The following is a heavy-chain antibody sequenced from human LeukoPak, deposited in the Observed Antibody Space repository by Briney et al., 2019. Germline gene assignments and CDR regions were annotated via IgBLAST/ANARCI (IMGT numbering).Heavy chain of an antibody. J-gene: IGHJ4*02. D-gene: IGHD3-9*01. Sequence: ASVKASCKASGYTFTSNYIHWVRQAPGQGLEWMGMIYPRDGSTSYAQKFQGRVTVTRDTSTSTVHMELSGLRSEDTAVYYCARADILTESYFDYWGQGTLVTVSS. CDR2: IYPRDGST. CDR1: GYTFTSNY. CDR3: ARADILTESYFDY. V-gene: IGHV1-46*01.